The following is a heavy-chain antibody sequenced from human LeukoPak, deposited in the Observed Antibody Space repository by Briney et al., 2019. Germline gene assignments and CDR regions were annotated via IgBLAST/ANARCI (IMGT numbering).Heavy chain of an antibody. J-gene: IGHJ6*03. CDR3: AREGITIFGVVIPYYMDV. CDR2: IYGSGGT. CDR1: GGSISSYY. V-gene: IGHV4-4*07. Sequence: PSETLSLTCAVSGGSISSYYWSWIRQPAGKGLEWIGRIYGSGGTNYNSSLKSRVTMSADTSKNQFSLKLSSVTAADTAVYYCAREGITIFGVVIPYYMDVWGKGTTVTVSS. D-gene: IGHD3-3*01.